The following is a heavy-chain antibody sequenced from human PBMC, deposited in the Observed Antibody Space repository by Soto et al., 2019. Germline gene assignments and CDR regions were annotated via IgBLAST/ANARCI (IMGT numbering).Heavy chain of an antibody. V-gene: IGHV1-69*12. Sequence: QVQLVQSGAEVKKPGSSVKVSCKASGGTFSSYAISWVRQAPGQGLEWMGGIIPIFGTAHYAQKFQGRVTFTAYQSSSTAFIALSILKSEDPAVNYCARDDLRYPLSTSFYLHNWSDPWGQGTLVIVST. J-gene: IGHJ5*02. CDR1: GGTFSSYA. CDR3: ARDDLRYPLSTSFYLHNWSDP. D-gene: IGHD2-2*01. CDR2: IIPIFGTA.